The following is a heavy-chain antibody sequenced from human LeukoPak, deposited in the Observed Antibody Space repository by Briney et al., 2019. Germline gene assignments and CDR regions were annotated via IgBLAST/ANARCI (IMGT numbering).Heavy chain of an antibody. CDR2: IYYSGST. V-gene: IGHV4-59*01. Sequence: PSETLSLTCTVSGGSISSYYWSWIRQPPGKGLEWIGYIYYSGSTNYNPSLKSRVTISVDTSKNQFSLKLGSVTAADTAVYYCARSGYYYGSGRTKRTFDYWGQGTLVTVSS. CDR1: GGSISSYY. CDR3: ARSGYYYGSGRTKRTFDY. D-gene: IGHD3-10*01. J-gene: IGHJ4*02.